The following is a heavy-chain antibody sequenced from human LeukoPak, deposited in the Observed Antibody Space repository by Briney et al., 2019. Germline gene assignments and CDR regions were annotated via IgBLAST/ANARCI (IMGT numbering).Heavy chain of an antibody. CDR1: GFSFRSCW. CDR3: ARETTRYYYDSSGYQFDY. V-gene: IGHV3-74*01. J-gene: IGHJ4*02. Sequence: GGSLRLSCAASGFSFRSCWMHWVRLPPGKGLVWVSRIDTDGSSTAYADSVKGRFTISRDNAKNTLYLQMNSLRAEDTAVYYCARETTRYYYDSSGYQFDYWGQGTLVTVSS. D-gene: IGHD3-22*01. CDR2: IDTDGSST.